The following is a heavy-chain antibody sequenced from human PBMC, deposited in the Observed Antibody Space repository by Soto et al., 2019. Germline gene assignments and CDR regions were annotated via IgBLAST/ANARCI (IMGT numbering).Heavy chain of an antibody. CDR1: GGTFSSYA. Sequence: SVKVSCKASGGTFSSYAISWVRQAPGQGLEWMGGIIPIFGTANYAQKFQGRVTITADESTSTAYMELSSLRSEDTAVYYCAIAARKAYRPFDYWGQGTLVTVLS. CDR2: IIPIFGTA. J-gene: IGHJ4*02. CDR3: AIAARKAYRPFDY. V-gene: IGHV1-69*13. D-gene: IGHD6-6*01.